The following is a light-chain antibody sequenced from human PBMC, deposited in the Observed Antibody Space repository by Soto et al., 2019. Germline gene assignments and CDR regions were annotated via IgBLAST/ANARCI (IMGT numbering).Light chain of an antibody. CDR2: EVS. CDR3: SSYAGNSRYV. CDR1: SSDVGRYNY. Sequence: VLTQPPSASGSPGQSVTISCTGTSSDVGRYNYISWYQQRPGKAPKLIIYEVSKRPSGVPDRLSGFKYGNTASLTVSGLQAEDEADYYCSSYAGNSRYVFGTGTKVTVL. V-gene: IGLV2-8*01. J-gene: IGLJ1*01.